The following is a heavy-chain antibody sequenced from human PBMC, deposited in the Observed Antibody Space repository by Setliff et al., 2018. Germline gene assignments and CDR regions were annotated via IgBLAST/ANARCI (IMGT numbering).Heavy chain of an antibody. CDR1: GYSFTSYW. V-gene: IGHV5-51*01. J-gene: IGHJ4*02. CDR3: ARTPYSISSGGFDY. D-gene: IGHD6-6*01. CDR2: IYPGDSDT. Sequence: GESLKISCKGSGYSFTSYWIGWVRQMPGKGLEWMGIIYPGDSDTRYRPSFQGQVTISADKSISTAYLQWSSLKAADTAIYYCARTPYSISSGGFDYWGQGTLVTVSS.